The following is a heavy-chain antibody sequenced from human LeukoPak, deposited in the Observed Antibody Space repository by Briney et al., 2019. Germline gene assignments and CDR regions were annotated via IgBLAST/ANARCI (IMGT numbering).Heavy chain of an antibody. J-gene: IGHJ6*03. D-gene: IGHD6-19*01. CDR2: ISSSSSYI. CDR1: GFTFSSYS. Sequence: GGSLRLSCAASGFTFSSYSMNWVRQAPGKGLEWVSSISSSSSYIYYADSVKGRFTISRDNSKNTLYLQMSTLRAEDTAVYFCAKPYSSGWSPYYHYYMDVWGTGTTVTVSS. CDR3: AKPYSSGWSPYYHYYMDV. V-gene: IGHV3-21*04.